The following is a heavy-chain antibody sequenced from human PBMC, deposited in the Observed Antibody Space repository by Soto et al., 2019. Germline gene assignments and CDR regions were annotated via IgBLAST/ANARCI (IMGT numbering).Heavy chain of an antibody. V-gene: IGHV2-5*01. CDR1: GFSLTTSGVG. CDR2: IYWNDKE. J-gene: IGHJ4*02. CDR3: ARAGTLELDLLDF. Sequence: QITLKESGPTLVKSTQTLTLTCTFSGFSLTTSGVGVAWIRQPPGKALEWLSLIYWNDKERYNPSLKNRLTITKDTSKNQVLLTMTAMDPVDTGTYYCARAGTLELDLLDFWGQGTPDTVSS. D-gene: IGHD1-1*01.